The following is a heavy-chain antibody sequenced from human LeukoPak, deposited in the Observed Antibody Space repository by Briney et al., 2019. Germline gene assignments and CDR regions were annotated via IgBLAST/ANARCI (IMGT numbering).Heavy chain of an antibody. J-gene: IGHJ6*02. CDR2: IWYDGSNK. Sequence: GGSLRLSCAASGFTFSSFAMSWVRQAPGKGLEWVAVIWYDGSNKYYADSVKGRFTISRDNSKNTLYLQMNSLRAEDTAVYYCAREGGLQRYYGMDVWGQGTTVTVSS. D-gene: IGHD3-16*01. V-gene: IGHV3-33*08. CDR1: GFTFSSFA. CDR3: AREGGLQRYYGMDV.